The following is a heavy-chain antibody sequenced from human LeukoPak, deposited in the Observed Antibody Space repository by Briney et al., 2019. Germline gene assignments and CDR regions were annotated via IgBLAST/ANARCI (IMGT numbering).Heavy chain of an antibody. CDR1: GGSIIISGYY. V-gene: IGHV4-39*07. J-gene: IGHJ6*03. CDR2: IHYSGST. D-gene: IGHD2-15*01. CDR3: ARVRCSGGSCPYYYYYYYMDV. Sequence: SETLSLTCAVSGGSIIISGYYWAWIRQPPGKGLEWIGSIHYSGSTYYNPSLQSRVTISIDTSKNQFSLKLRFVTAADTAVYYCARVRCSGGSCPYYYYYYYMDVWGKGTTVTVSS.